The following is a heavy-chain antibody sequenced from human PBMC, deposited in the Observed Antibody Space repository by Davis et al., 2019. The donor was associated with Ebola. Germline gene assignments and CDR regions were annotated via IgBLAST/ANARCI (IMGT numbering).Heavy chain of an antibody. V-gene: IGHV1-69*13. Sequence: AASVKVSCKASGYTFTSSDISWVRQAPGQGLEWMGGTIPIFGTGNYAQKFQGRVTINADESTSTAYMELSSLRSEDTAVYYCARGRDGYSSFDYWGQGTLVTVSS. CDR2: TIPIFGTG. CDR1: GYTFTSSD. CDR3: ARGRDGYSSFDY. J-gene: IGHJ4*02. D-gene: IGHD5-24*01.